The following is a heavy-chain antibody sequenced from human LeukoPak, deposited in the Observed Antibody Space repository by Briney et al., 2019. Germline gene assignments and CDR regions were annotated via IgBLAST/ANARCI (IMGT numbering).Heavy chain of an antibody. CDR3: ARLLGTVTTYDY. J-gene: IGHJ4*02. V-gene: IGHV3-7*01. CDR2: IRRDGSEE. D-gene: IGHD1-7*01. Sequence: GGSLRLSCAGSGFTFSSHWMSWVRQAPGKGLEWVASIRRDGSEEYYMDSVKGRFTISRDNAKNSLYLQMNSLRAEDTAVYYCARLLGTVTTYDYWGQGTLVTVSS. CDR1: GFTFSSHW.